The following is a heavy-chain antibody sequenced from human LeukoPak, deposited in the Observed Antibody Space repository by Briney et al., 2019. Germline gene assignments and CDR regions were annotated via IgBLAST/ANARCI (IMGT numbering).Heavy chain of an antibody. Sequence: SETLSLTCAVYGGSFSGYYWSWIRQPPGKGLEWIGEIYHSGSTNYNPSLKSRVTISVDKSKNQFSLKLSSVTAADTAVYYCARDNYYDSSGINWFDPWGQGTLVTVSS. V-gene: IGHV4-34*01. CDR2: IYHSGST. D-gene: IGHD3-22*01. CDR1: GGSFSGYY. CDR3: ARDNYYDSSGINWFDP. J-gene: IGHJ5*02.